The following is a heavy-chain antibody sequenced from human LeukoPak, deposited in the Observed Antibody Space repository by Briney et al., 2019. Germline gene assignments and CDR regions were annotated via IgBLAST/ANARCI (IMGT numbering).Heavy chain of an antibody. J-gene: IGHJ3*02. V-gene: IGHV4-61*01. CDR3: ARVYEALDAFDI. D-gene: IGHD2-2*02. CDR1: GGSVSSGSYY. CDR2: IYYSGST. Sequence: PSETLSLTCTVSGGSVSSGSYYWSWILQPPWKGLEWIGYIYYSGSTNNNPSLKSRVTISVDTSKNQFSLKLSSVTAADTAVYYCARVYEALDAFDIWGQGTMVTVSS.